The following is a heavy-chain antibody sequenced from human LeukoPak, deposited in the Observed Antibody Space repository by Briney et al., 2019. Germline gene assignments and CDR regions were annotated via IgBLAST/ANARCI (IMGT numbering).Heavy chain of an antibody. Sequence: GGSLGLSCAASGFTFSGSAMHWVRQASGKGLEWVGRIRSKANSYATAYAASVKGRFTISRDDSKNTAYLQMNSLKTEDTAVYYCTRPHYDSSGYYYAFDYWGQGTLVTVPP. CDR2: IRSKANSYAT. CDR3: TRPHYDSSGYYYAFDY. CDR1: GFTFSGSA. V-gene: IGHV3-73*01. D-gene: IGHD3-22*01. J-gene: IGHJ4*02.